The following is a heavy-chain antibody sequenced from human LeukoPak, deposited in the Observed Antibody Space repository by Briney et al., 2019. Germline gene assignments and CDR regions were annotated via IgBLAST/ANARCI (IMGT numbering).Heavy chain of an antibody. CDR2: IYYSGST. CDR3: ARGLAAAHYYYYYMDV. D-gene: IGHD6-13*01. CDR1: GGSISSYY. J-gene: IGHJ6*03. Sequence: SETLSLTCTVSGGSISSYYWSWIRQPPGKGLEWIGYIYYSGSTNYNPSLKSRVTISVDTSKNQFSLKLSSVTAADTAVYYCARGLAAAHYYYYYMDVWGKGTTVTVSS. V-gene: IGHV4-59*01.